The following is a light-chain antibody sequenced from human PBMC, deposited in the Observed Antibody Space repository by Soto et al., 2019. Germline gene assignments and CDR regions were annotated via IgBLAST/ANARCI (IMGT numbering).Light chain of an antibody. CDR3: QQYHWAPDT. V-gene: IGKV3-20*01. CDR1: QIVGGDT. CDR2: GAS. Sequence: EIVLKQSPGTLSLSPGERATLSCRASQIVGGDTLAWFQQRPGQAPRLVIYGASNRAAGIPDRFSGSGSGKDVTLTVSRLETEEVAGYYCQQYHWAPDTFGQGTRWRL. J-gene: IGKJ5*01.